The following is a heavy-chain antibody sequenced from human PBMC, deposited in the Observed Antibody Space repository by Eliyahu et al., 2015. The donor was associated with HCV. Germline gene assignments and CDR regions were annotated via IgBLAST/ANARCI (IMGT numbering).Heavy chain of an antibody. V-gene: IGHV4-39*01. J-gene: IGHJ4*02. CDR1: XGSISDRSHF. D-gene: IGHD3/OR15-3a*01. CDR3: ASQDRSDFWIQMFDH. CDR2: VFQGGTS. Sequence: QLQLQXSGPGLXKPXETLSLPXXVSXGSISDRSHFWAWIPQSPGKGXEWIGSVFQGGTSYYNPSLDGRXAMSVDTSRGQFSLKLNSVTATDTAFYFCASQDRSDFWIQMFDHWGQGILVTVSS.